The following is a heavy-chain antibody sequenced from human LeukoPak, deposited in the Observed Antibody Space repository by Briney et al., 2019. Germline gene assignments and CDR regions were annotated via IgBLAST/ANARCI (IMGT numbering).Heavy chain of an antibody. V-gene: IGHV4-39*07. D-gene: IGHD7-27*01. J-gene: IGHJ4*02. CDR3: AKVSFPDYWGYFDY. Sequence: SETLSLTCTVSGGSITGDSYYWGWIRQPPGKGLEWLANIFYSGTTYYNPSLKSRVTISIDTSKTQFSLKLGSVTAADTAMYYCAKVSFPDYWGYFDYWGQGTLVTVSS. CDR1: GGSITGDSYY. CDR2: IFYSGTT.